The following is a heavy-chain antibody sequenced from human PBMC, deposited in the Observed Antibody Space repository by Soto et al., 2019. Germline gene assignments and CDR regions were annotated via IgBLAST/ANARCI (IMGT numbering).Heavy chain of an antibody. CDR2: TNAGNGNT. CDR1: GYSFTRYS. J-gene: IGHJ4*02. D-gene: IGHD3-3*01. V-gene: IGHV1-3*01. CDR3: ARGLTIFGVPRSSY. Sequence: ASVKVSCKASGYSFTRYSIHWVRQAPGQSLEWMGWTNAGNGNTKYSQKFQGRVTITRDTSASTAYMELSSLRSEDTAVYYCARGLTIFGVPRSSYWGQGTLVTVSS.